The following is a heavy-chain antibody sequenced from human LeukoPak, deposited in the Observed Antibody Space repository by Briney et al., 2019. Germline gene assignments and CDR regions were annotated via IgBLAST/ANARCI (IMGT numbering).Heavy chain of an antibody. V-gene: IGHV3-23*01. CDR3: AKDLEPWYLDY. Sequence: GGSLRLSCAASGFTFSSYAMSWVRQAPGKGLEWVSTISGSGGSTYYADSVKGRFSISRDNSKNTLYLQMNSLRAEDTAVYYCAKDLEPWYLDYWGQGTLVTVSS. CDR1: GFTFSSYA. CDR2: ISGSGGST. J-gene: IGHJ4*02. D-gene: IGHD1-14*01.